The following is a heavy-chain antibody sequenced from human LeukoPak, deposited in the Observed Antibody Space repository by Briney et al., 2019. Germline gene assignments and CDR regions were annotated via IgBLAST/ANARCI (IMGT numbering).Heavy chain of an antibody. V-gene: IGHV3-48*04. J-gene: IGHJ4*02. CDR1: GFTFSNYS. Sequence: GGSLRLSCAASGFTFSNYSMNWVRQAPGKGLELISYISSSSSTIYYADSVKGRFTISRDNAKNSLYLQMNSLRAEDTAVYYCAREILWFGELSYDYWGQGTLVTVSS. CDR2: ISSSSSTI. CDR3: AREILWFGELSYDY. D-gene: IGHD3-10*01.